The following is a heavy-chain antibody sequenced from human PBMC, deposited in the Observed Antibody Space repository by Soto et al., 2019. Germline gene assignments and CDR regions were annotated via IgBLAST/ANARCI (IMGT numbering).Heavy chain of an antibody. D-gene: IGHD3-10*01. CDR1: GGSISNYY. V-gene: IGHV4-59*01. J-gene: IGHJ5*02. Sequence: ETLSLTCTVSGGSISNYYWSWIRQPPGKGLEWIGYIYYSGSTNYNPSLKSRVTISVDTSKNLLSLKLSSVTAADTAVYYCARTPRSVLLWFGELGFDPWGQGTLVTVSS. CDR2: IYYSGST. CDR3: ARTPRSVLLWFGELGFDP.